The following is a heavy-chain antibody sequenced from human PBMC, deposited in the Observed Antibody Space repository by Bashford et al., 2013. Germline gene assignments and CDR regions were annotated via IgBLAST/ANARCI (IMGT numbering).Heavy chain of an antibody. D-gene: IGHD3-16*01. CDR3: TRRDIPGGLDI. CDR1: GYSFANYW. CDR2: IYPGDSDT. Sequence: GESLKISCKGSGYSFANYWIGWVRQMPGKGPEWMGVIYPGDSDTRYSPSFEGQVTISADKSITTAYLQWSSLKASDTAMYYCTRRDIPGGLDIWGQGTRVTVSS. V-gene: IGHV5-51*01. J-gene: IGHJ3*02.